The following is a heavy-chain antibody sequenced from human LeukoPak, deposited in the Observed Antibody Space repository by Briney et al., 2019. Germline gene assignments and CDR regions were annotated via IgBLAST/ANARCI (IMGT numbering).Heavy chain of an antibody. CDR3: ARAGGVVGATTWNY. V-gene: IGHV4-59*01. CDR2: IYYSGST. D-gene: IGHD1-26*01. CDR1: GGSISSYY. Sequence: PSETLSLTCTVSGGSISSYYWSWIRQPPGKGLEWIWYIYYSGSTDYNPSLKSRVTMSIDTSKIQFSLKLSSVTAADTAVYYCARAGGVVGATTWNYWGQGTLVTVSS. J-gene: IGHJ4*02.